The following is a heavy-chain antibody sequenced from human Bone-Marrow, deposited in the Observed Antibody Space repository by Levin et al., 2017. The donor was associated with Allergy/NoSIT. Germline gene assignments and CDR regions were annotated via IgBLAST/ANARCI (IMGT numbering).Heavy chain of an antibody. D-gene: IGHD2-15*01. CDR1: GFIFSDSY. J-gene: IGHJ4*02. CDR2: ISDSGLTT. CDR3: ARVDIVVVAADY. V-gene: IGHV3-11*01. Sequence: LSLPCAASGFIFSDSYMSWIRQAPGKGLEWISYISDSGLTTYYADSVKGRFTISRDNDKNSLHLELNSLTDDDTAIYYCARVDIVVVAADYWGQGTPVTVSS.